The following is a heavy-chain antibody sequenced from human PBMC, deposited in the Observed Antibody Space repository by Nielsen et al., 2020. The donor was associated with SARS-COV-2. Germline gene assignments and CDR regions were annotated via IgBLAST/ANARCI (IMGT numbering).Heavy chain of an antibody. J-gene: IGHJ4*02. V-gene: IGHV3-7*03. D-gene: IGHD1-26*01. CDR1: GYSFATYW. CDR2: IKQDGSEK. Sequence: SCKTSGYSFATYWMSWVRQAPGKGLEWVANIKQDGSEKYYVDSVKGRFTISRDNAKNSLYLQMNSLKGEDTAMYFCATDPAMVGATAYWGQGTLVTVSS. CDR3: ATDPAMVGATAY.